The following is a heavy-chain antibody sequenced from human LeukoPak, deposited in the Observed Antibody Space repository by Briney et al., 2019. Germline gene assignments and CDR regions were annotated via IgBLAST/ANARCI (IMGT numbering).Heavy chain of an antibody. V-gene: IGHV4-38-2*02. CDR1: GLSATSGHY. CDR2: IYHTGST. CDR3: AREVPYYYFMDV. Sequence: SETLSLTCSVSGLSATSGHYWGWIRQPPGKGLEWIGTIYHTGSTNYNPSLQSRVTMSVDTSKNQFSLRLRSVTAADTAMYFCAREVPYYYFMDVWGKRTTVTVSS. J-gene: IGHJ6*03.